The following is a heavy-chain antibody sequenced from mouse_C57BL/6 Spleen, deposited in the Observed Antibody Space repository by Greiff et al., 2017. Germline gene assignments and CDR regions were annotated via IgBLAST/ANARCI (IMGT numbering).Heavy chain of an antibody. CDR3: ARKEDYGSSYYYFDY. CDR1: GYSFTGYY. J-gene: IGHJ2*01. Sequence: VQLQQSGPELVKPGASVKISCKASGYSFTGYYMNWVKQSPEKSLEWIGEINPSTGGTTYNQKFKAKATLTVDKSSSTAYMQLKSRTSEDSAVYYCARKEDYGSSYYYFDYWGQGTTLTVSS. D-gene: IGHD1-1*01. V-gene: IGHV1-42*01. CDR2: INPSTGGT.